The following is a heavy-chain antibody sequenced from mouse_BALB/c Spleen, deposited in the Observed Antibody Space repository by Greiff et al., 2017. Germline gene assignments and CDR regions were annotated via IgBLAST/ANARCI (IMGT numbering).Heavy chain of an antibody. D-gene: IGHD1-2*01. CDR1: GYNFTSYW. CDR3: ARSWHYYGYFDY. V-gene: IGHV1-55*01. Sequence: QVQLQQPGAELVKPGTSVKLSCKASGYNFTSYWINWVKLRPGQGLEWIGDIYPGSGSTNYNEKFKSKATLTVDTSSSTAYMQLSSLASEDSALYYCARSWHYYGYFDYWGQGTTLTVSS. CDR2: IYPGSGST. J-gene: IGHJ2*01.